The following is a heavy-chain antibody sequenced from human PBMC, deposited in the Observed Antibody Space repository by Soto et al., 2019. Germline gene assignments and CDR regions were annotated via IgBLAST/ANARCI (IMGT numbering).Heavy chain of an antibody. CDR3: GRDTKPYSSSWYRRGYNWFDP. J-gene: IGHJ5*02. V-gene: IGHV1-8*01. D-gene: IGHD6-13*01. Sequence: ASVKVSCKASGYTFTSYDIYWVRQATGQGLEWMGWMNPNTGNSGYAQKIQGRVTMTSDTSISTAHMELSSLRTEDTAVYYCGRDTKPYSSSWYRRGYNWFDPWGQGTLVTVSS. CDR2: MNPNTGNS. CDR1: GYTFTSYD.